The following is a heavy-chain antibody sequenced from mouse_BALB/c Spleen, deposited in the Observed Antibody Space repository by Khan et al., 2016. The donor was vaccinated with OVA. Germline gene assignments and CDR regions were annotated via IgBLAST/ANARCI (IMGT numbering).Heavy chain of an antibody. CDR1: GFNIKDTY. Sequence: VQLQQSGAELVKPGASVKLSCTASGFNIKDTYMHWVKQRPEQGLEWIGRIYPANGNTKYDPKFQGKAPLTADTSSNNAYLQLSSLTSEDTAVNDCARDSWDVFAYWGQGTLVTVSA. D-gene: IGHD4-1*01. CDR3: ARDSWDVFAY. V-gene: IGHV14-3*02. CDR2: IYPANGNT. J-gene: IGHJ3*01.